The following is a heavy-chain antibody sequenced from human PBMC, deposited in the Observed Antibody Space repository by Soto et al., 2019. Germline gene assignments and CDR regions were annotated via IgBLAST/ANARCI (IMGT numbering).Heavy chain of an antibody. CDR1: GFTFSSYG. CDR3: ASTSRASSGYYGDFDY. J-gene: IGHJ4*02. CDR2: IWYDGSNK. V-gene: IGHV3-33*01. D-gene: IGHD3-22*01. Sequence: GGSLRLSCAASGFTFSSYGMHWVRQAPGKGLEWVAVIWYDGSNKYYADSVKGRFTISRDNSKNTLYLQMNSLRAEDTAVYYCASTSRASSGYYGDFDYWGQGTLVTVSS.